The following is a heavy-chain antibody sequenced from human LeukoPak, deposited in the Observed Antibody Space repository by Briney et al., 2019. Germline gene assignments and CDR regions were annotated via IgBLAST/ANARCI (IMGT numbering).Heavy chain of an antibody. CDR1: GDSISSGDYY. Sequence: SETLSLTCTVSGDSISSGDYYWSWIRQPAGKGLEWIGRISSSGSTNYNPSLKSRVTISVDTSKNQFSLKLSSVTAADTAVYYCARDFKPFRAAAGTFDYWGQGTLVTVSS. D-gene: IGHD6-13*01. V-gene: IGHV4-61*02. J-gene: IGHJ4*02. CDR3: ARDFKPFRAAAGTFDY. CDR2: ISSSGST.